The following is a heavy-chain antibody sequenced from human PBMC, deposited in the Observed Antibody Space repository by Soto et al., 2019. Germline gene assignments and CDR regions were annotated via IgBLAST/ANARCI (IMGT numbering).Heavy chain of an antibody. CDR3: TTVVVAAISRILANLPLV. J-gene: IGHJ3*01. D-gene: IGHD2-15*01. V-gene: IGHV3-15*01. CDR1: GFTFSNAW. CDR2: IKSKTDGGTT. Sequence: GGSLRLSCAASGFTFSNAWMSWVRQAPGKGLEWVGRIKSKTDGGTTDYAAPVKGRFTISRDDSKNTLYLQMNSLKTEDTAVYYFTTVVVAAISRILANLPLVWGQGTMVTVSS.